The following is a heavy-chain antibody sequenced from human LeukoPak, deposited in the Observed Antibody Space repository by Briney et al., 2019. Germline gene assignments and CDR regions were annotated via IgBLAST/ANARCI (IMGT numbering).Heavy chain of an antibody. CDR1: GFTFSSYW. CDR2: IKQDGSEK. D-gene: IGHD6-6*01. Sequence: PGGSLRLSCAASGFTFSSYWMSWVRQAPGKGLERVAHIKQDGSEKYYVDSVKGRFTISRDNAKNSLYLQMNSLRAEDTAVYYCASRYSSSSETYYYYYMDVWGKGTTVTVSS. CDR3: ASRYSSSSETYYYYYMDV. V-gene: IGHV3-7*01. J-gene: IGHJ6*03.